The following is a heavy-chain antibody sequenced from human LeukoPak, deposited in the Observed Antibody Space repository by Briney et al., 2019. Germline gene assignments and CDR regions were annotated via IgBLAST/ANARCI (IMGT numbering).Heavy chain of an antibody. CDR2: ITNSGSFT. Sequence: PGGSLRPSLPASGFTFSNYGMNWVRQAPGKGLEWLSYITNSGSFTHHTDSVRGRFTISRDNAKNSLFLQMNSLRAEDTGVYYCARDLGDTSGNWRLSDFGYWGQGTLVTVSS. V-gene: IGHV3-21*01. CDR3: ARDLGDTSGNWRLSDFGY. J-gene: IGHJ4*02. CDR1: GFTFSNYG. D-gene: IGHD3-22*01.